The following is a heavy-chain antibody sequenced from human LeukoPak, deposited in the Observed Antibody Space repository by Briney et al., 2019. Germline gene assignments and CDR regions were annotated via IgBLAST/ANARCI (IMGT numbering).Heavy chain of an antibody. Sequence: SGGSLRLSCAASGFTFSSYWMSWVRQAPGKGLEWVANIKQDGSEKYYVDSVKGRFTISRDNAKNSLYLQMNSLRAEDTAVYYCARDYYYGSGSFPRYWGQGTLVTVSS. CDR2: IKQDGSEK. CDR1: GFTFSSYW. J-gene: IGHJ4*02. D-gene: IGHD3-10*01. CDR3: ARDYYYGSGSFPRY. V-gene: IGHV3-7*01.